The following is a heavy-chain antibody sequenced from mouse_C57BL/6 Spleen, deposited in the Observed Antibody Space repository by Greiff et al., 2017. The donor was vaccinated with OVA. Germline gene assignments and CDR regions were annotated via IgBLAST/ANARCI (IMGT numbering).Heavy chain of an antibody. J-gene: IGHJ4*01. Sequence: EVKLVESGGGLVKPGGSLKLSCAASGFTFSSYTMSWVRQTPEKRLEWVATISGGGGNTYYPDSVKGRFTISRDNAKNTLYLQMSSLRSEDTALYYCARGRETAQALYYAMDYWGQGTSVTVSS. V-gene: IGHV5-9*01. D-gene: IGHD3-2*02. CDR1: GFTFSSYT. CDR2: ISGGGGNT. CDR3: ARGRETAQALYYAMDY.